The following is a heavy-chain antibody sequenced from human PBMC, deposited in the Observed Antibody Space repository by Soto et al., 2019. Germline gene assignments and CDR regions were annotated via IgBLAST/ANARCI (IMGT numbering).Heavy chain of an antibody. D-gene: IGHD2-2*02. CDR2: ISGSGGST. J-gene: IGHJ4*02. V-gene: IGHV3-23*01. Sequence: PGGSLRLSCAASGFTFSSYAMSWVRQAPGKGLEWVSAISGSGGSTYYADSVKGRFTISRDNSKNTLYLQMNSLRAEDTAVYYCAKAYPGYCSSTSCYIGPNNFDYWGQGTLVTVSS. CDR1: GFTFSSYA. CDR3: AKAYPGYCSSTSCYIGPNNFDY.